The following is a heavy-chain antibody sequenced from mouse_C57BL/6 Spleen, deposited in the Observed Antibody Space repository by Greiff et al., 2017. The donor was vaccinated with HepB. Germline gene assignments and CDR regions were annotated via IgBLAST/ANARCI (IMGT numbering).Heavy chain of an antibody. CDR2: INPNNGGT. Sequence: EVQLQQSGPELVKPGASVKMSCKASGYTFTDYNMHWVKQSHGKSLEWIGYINPNNGGTSYNQKFKGKATLTVNKSSSTAYMELRSLTSEDSAVYDCARPYYGSSYGFAYWGQGTLVTVSA. J-gene: IGHJ3*01. V-gene: IGHV1-22*01. CDR1: GYTFTDYN. CDR3: ARPYYGSSYGFAY. D-gene: IGHD1-1*01.